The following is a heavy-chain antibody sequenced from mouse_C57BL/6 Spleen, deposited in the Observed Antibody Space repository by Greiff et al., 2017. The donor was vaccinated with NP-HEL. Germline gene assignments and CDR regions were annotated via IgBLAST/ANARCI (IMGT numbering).Heavy chain of an antibody. D-gene: IGHD2-3*01. V-gene: IGHV3-1*01. J-gene: IGHJ3*01. Sequence: EVQLQESGPGMVKPSQSLSLTCTVTGYSITSGYDWHWIRHFPGNKLEWMGYISYSGSTNYNPSLKSRISITHDTSKNHFFLKLNSVTTEDTATYYCARDGGYDGRAWFAYWGQGTLVTVSA. CDR3: ARDGGYDGRAWFAY. CDR2: ISYSGST. CDR1: GYSITSGYD.